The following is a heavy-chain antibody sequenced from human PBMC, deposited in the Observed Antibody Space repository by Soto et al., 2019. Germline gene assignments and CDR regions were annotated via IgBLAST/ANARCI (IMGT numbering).Heavy chain of an antibody. D-gene: IGHD3-22*01. J-gene: IGHJ4*02. CDR3: AKDFLYDSSGCIDY. Sequence: EAQLVESGGGWVQPGRSLRLSCAASGFKFDDHGMHWVRQVPGKGLEWVSGINWNSGSIEYADSVKGRFTISRDNAKKSLYLQMNSLRVEDTALYFCAKDFLYDSSGCIDYWGQGTLVTVSS. V-gene: IGHV3-9*01. CDR1: GFKFDDHG. CDR2: INWNSGSI.